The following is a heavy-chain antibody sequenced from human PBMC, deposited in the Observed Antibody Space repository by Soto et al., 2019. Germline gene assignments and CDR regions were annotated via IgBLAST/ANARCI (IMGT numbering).Heavy chain of an antibody. V-gene: IGHV1-3*01. CDR3: ARGKGMEENYYYHGMDV. Sequence: QVQVLQSGAEVKKPGASVKVSCKASGYSFTTYALHWVRQAPGQRLEWMAWINGGNDNTKYSQKFQDRVTITRDTSASIAYMELSSLRSEDTAVYYCARGKGMEENYYYHGMDVWGQGTTVTVSS. CDR2: INGGNDNT. D-gene: IGHD1-1*01. CDR1: GYSFTTYA. J-gene: IGHJ6*02.